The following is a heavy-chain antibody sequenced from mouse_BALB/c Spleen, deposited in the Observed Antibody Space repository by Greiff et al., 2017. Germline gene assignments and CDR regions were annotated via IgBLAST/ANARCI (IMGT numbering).Heavy chain of an antibody. V-gene: IGHV1-54*01. CDR3: ARSGVTDYYAMDY. D-gene: IGHD2-3*01. Sequence: QVQLQQSGAELVRPGTSVKVSCKASGYAFTNYLIEWVKQRPGQGLEWIGVINPGSGGTNYNEKFKGKATLTADKSSSTAYMQLSSLTSDDSAVYFCARSGVTDYYAMDYWGQGTSVTVSS. CDR2: INPGSGGT. CDR1: GYAFTNYL. J-gene: IGHJ4*01.